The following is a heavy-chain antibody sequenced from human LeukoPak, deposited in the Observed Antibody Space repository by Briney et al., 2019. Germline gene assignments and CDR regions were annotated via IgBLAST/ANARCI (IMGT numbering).Heavy chain of an antibody. CDR1: GGSISSYY. J-gene: IGHJ6*03. Sequence: SETLSLTCTVSGGSISSYYWSWIRQPPGKGLEWIGYIYTSGSTNYNPSLKSRVTISVDTSKNQFSLKLSSVTAADTAVYYCARFRPPAAYYNYYMDVWGKGTTVTVSS. CDR3: ARFRPPAAYYNYYMDV. V-gene: IGHV4-4*09. D-gene: IGHD6-6*01. CDR2: IYTSGST.